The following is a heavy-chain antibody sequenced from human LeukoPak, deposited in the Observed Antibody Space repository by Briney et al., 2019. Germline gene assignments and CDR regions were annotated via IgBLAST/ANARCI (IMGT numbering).Heavy chain of an antibody. Sequence: PGGSLRLSCAASGFTISDYGIHWVRQAPGKGLEWVAFIRYDGSIKNYVDSVTGRFTISRDNSKNTLSLQMNSLSPEDTALYYCATDGVPSAMYYWGQGTLVTVSS. V-gene: IGHV3-30*02. CDR2: IRYDGSIK. CDR3: ATDGVPSAMYY. J-gene: IGHJ4*02. D-gene: IGHD3-16*01. CDR1: GFTISDYG.